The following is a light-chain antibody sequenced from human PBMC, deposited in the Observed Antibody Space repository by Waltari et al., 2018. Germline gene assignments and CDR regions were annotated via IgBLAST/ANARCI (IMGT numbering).Light chain of an antibody. Sequence: DIQMTQSPSSLSASVGYRVTITCRASQSISNHLNWYQQKPGKVPKLLIYAASTLQRGSPSRFIGSGSGTDFTLTVSSLQPEDFATYFCQHSDAIPITFGGGTKVEIK. V-gene: IGKV1-39*01. CDR1: QSISNH. CDR3: QHSDAIPIT. J-gene: IGKJ4*01. CDR2: AAS.